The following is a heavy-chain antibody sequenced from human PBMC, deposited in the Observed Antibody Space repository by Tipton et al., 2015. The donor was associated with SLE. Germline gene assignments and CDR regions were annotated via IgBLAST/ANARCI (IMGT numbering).Heavy chain of an antibody. CDR3: AKEVDSDIYYMDV. Sequence: SLRLSCAASGFTFSSFSMNWVRQAPGKGLEWVSYISSSSTTIYYADSVKGRFTISRDNSKNTLSLQMNSLRAEDTALYYCAKEVDSDIYYMDVWGKGTTVTVSS. CDR1: GFTFSSFS. J-gene: IGHJ6*03. D-gene: IGHD3-9*01. CDR2: ISSSSTTI. V-gene: IGHV3-48*01.